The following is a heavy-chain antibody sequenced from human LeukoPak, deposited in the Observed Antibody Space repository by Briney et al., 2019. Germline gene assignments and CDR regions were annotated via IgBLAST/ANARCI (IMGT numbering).Heavy chain of an antibody. Sequence: NSGGSLRLSCAASGFTFSDYYMSWIRQAPGKGLEWVSYISSSGSTIYYADSVKGRFTISRDNAKNSLYLQMNSLRAEDTAVYYCAKAFGVGIYYYMDVWGKGTTVTVSS. CDR2: ISSSGSTI. CDR1: GFTFSDYY. D-gene: IGHD3-3*01. J-gene: IGHJ6*03. CDR3: AKAFGVGIYYYMDV. V-gene: IGHV3-11*01.